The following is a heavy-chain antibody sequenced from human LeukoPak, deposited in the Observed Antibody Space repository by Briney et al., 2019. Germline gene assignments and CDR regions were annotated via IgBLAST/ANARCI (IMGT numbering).Heavy chain of an antibody. CDR1: GFTFSDYY. CDR3: ATLEVVTATHSLDY. V-gene: IGHV3-11*03. D-gene: IGHD2-21*02. J-gene: IGHJ4*02. Sequence: VGSLKLSCEASGFTFSDYYMSWIRQAPGQGLEWVSYISSSSSYTNYADSVKGRFTISRDNAKNSLYLQMNSLRAEDTAVYYCATLEVVTATHSLDYWGQGTLVTVSS. CDR2: ISSSSSYT.